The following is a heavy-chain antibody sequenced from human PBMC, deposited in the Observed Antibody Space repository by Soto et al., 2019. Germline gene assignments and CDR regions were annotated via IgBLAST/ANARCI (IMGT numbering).Heavy chain of an antibody. CDR3: ARYAGFGELILRHYYYYGMDV. Sequence: SETLSLTCTVSGGSISSYYWSWIRQPPGKGLEWIGYIYYSGSTNYNPSLKSRVTISVDTSKNQFSLKLSSVTAADTAVYYCARYAGFGELILRHYYYYGMDVWGQGTTVTVSS. V-gene: IGHV4-59*01. CDR1: GGSISSYY. J-gene: IGHJ6*02. D-gene: IGHD3-10*01. CDR2: IYYSGST.